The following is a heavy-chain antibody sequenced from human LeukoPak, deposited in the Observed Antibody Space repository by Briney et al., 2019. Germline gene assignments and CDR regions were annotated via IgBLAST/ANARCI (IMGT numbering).Heavy chain of an antibody. D-gene: IGHD3-10*01. Sequence: PGGCLRLSCAGSGFTFSGYVMSWVRQAPGKGLAWVSAMSGGGDSTYDADSVKGRFTISRDNSKNTLYLQMNSLRAEDTALYYCAKGSGSYRPYYFDYWGQRTLVIVSS. CDR3: AKGSGSYRPYYFDY. CDR2: MSGGGDST. CDR1: GFTFSGYV. V-gene: IGHV3-23*01. J-gene: IGHJ4*02.